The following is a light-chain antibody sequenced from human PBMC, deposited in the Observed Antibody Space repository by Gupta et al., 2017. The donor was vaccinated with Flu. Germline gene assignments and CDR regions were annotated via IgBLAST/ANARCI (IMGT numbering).Light chain of an antibody. CDR2: LGS. CDR1: QSLLHSNAHNY. CDR3: MQARQTPPT. J-gene: IGKJ5*01. Sequence: AMSHSPLSLPVTPGEPASISCRSSQSLLHSNAHNYLDWYLQKPGQPPHLLIYLGSNRASGVPDRFSGSGSGTDFTLKISRVEAEDAGVYYCMQARQTPPTFGQGTRLEIK. V-gene: IGKV2-28*01.